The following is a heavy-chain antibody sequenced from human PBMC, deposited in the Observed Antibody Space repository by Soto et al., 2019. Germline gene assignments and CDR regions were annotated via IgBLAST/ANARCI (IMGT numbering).Heavy chain of an antibody. Sequence: QVQLVESGGGLVKPGGSLRLSCAASGLTFSDCYMNWIRQAPGKGLEWVSYISSSGSSINYAGSVKGRFTISRDNAKNSLYLQMHSLRAEDTAMYSCARVRFGEWGYAMDVWGQGTTVTVS. CDR3: ARVRFGEWGYAMDV. V-gene: IGHV3-11*01. J-gene: IGHJ6*02. D-gene: IGHD3-10*01. CDR2: ISSSGSSI. CDR1: GLTFSDCY.